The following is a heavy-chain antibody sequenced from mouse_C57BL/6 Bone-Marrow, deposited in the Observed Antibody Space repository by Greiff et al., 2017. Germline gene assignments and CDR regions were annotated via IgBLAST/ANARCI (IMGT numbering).Heavy chain of an antibody. Sequence: VKLQESGAELARPGASVKLSCKASGYTFPSSGISWVKKRTGQGLEWIGEIYPRSGNTYYNEKFKGKATLTADKSSSTAYMELRSLTSEDSAVEVCARPGSIYIYYAIDYWGQGTSVTVSS. CDR3: ARPGSIYIYYAIDY. CDR1: GYTFPSSG. CDR2: IYPRSGNT. J-gene: IGHJ4*01. D-gene: IGHD5-1*01. V-gene: IGHV1-81*01.